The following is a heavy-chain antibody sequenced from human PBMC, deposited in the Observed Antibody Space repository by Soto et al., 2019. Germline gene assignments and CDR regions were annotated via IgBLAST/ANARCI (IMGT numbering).Heavy chain of an antibody. CDR1: GFTFSDYS. V-gene: IGHV3-30-3*01. CDR3: ARSYH. Sequence: GGSLRLSCAASGFTFSDYSMRWVRQAPGKGLEWVAVISYDGSNKYYADSVKGRFTISRDNSKNTLYLQMNSLRAEDTAVYYCARSYHWGQGTLVTVSS. CDR2: ISYDGSNK. J-gene: IGHJ5*02.